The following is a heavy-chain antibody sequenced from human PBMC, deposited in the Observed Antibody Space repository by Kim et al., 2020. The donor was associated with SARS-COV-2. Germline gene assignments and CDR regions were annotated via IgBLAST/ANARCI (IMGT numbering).Heavy chain of an antibody. Sequence: SVKVSCKASGGTFSSYAISWVRQAPGQGLEWMGGIIPIFGTANYAQKFQGRVTITADESTSTAYMELSSLRSEDTAVYYCAGGSVVAVSRYYYYYGMDVWGQGTTVTVSS. V-gene: IGHV1-69*13. CDR1: GGTFSSYA. D-gene: IGHD2-15*01. CDR2: IIPIFGTA. J-gene: IGHJ6*02. CDR3: AGGSVVAVSRYYYYYGMDV.